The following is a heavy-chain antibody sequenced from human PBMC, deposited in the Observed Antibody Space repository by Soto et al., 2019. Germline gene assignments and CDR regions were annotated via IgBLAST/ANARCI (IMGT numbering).Heavy chain of an antibody. J-gene: IGHJ4*02. CDR3: AKDLDCSSPSCYENFDS. D-gene: IGHD2-2*01. Sequence: ASVKVSCKASGYTFTSYGISWVRQANGQGLEWMGWISAYNGNTNYAQKLQGRVTMTTDTSTSTAYMEVRRLRSDDTAVYYWAKDLDCSSPSCYENFDSGGQGPLVPVP. CDR2: ISAYNGNT. V-gene: IGHV1-18*04. CDR1: GYTFTSYG.